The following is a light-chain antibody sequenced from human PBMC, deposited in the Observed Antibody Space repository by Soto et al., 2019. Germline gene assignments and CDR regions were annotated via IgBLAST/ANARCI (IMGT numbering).Light chain of an antibody. J-gene: IGLJ2*01. CDR1: SSDVGGYNY. V-gene: IGLV2-11*01. CDR3: CSYAGSYTWV. CDR2: DVS. Sequence: QSVLTQPSSVSGSTGQSVTISCTGTSSDVGGYNYVSWYQQHPGKAPKLMIYDVSKRPSGVPDRFSGSKSGNTASLTISGLQAEDEADYYCCSYAGSYTWVFGGGTQLTVL.